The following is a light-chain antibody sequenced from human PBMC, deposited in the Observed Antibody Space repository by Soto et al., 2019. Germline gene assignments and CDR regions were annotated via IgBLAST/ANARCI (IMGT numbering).Light chain of an antibody. CDR2: EVI. CDR1: SSDVGGYNY. CDR3: SSYTSSSTLV. V-gene: IGLV2-14*01. Sequence: QSVLTQPASVSGSPGQSITISCTGTSSDVGGYNYVSWYQQHPGKAPKLIICEVINRPSGVSNRFSGSKSGNTASLTISGLQAQDEADYYCSSYTSSSTLVFGTGTKVTV. J-gene: IGLJ1*01.